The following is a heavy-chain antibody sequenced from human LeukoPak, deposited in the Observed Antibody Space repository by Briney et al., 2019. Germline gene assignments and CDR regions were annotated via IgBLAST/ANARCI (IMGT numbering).Heavy chain of an antibody. CDR3: ARHEDRNWYFDH. CDR2: IYHTGST. CDR1: GGSISTYY. J-gene: IGHJ4*02. Sequence: SETLSLTCTVSGGSISTYYWSWIRQPPGKGLEWIGYIYHTGSTNYSPSLKSRVTISVDTSKNQFSLKLSSVTAPDTAVYYCARHEDRNWYFDHWGQGTLVTVSS. V-gene: IGHV4-59*08. D-gene: IGHD1-1*01.